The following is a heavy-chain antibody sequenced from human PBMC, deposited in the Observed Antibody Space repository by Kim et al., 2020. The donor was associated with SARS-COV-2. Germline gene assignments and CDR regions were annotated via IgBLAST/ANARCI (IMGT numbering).Heavy chain of an antibody. D-gene: IGHD3-10*01. V-gene: IGHV5-51*01. CDR2: IYPGDSDT. CDR1: GYSFTSYW. Sequence: GESLKISCKGSGYSFTSYWIGWVRQMPGKGLEWMGIIYPGDSDTRYSPSFQGQVTISADKSISTAYLQWSSLKASDTAMYYCARAWGGGYYGSGSYQGFDPWGQGTLVTVSS. CDR3: ARAWGGGYYGSGSYQGFDP. J-gene: IGHJ5*02.